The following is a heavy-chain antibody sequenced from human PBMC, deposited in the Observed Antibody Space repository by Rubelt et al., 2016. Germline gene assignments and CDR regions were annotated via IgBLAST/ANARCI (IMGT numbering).Heavy chain of an antibody. Sequence: GTGEWVAVISYDGSNKYYADSVKGRFTISRDNSKNTLYLQMNSLRAEDTAVYYCARAAYQLGSPEFDYWGQGTLVTVSS. J-gene: IGHJ4*02. CDR3: ARAAYQLGSPEFDY. V-gene: IGHV3-30*07. D-gene: IGHD2-2*01. CDR2: ISYDGSNK.